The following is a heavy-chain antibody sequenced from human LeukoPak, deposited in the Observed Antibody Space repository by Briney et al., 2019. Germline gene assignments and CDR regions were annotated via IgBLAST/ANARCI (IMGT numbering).Heavy chain of an antibody. CDR3: ARDMVADY. Sequence: GGSLRLSCAASGFTFSYYNMNWVRQAPGKGLEWVSFISSSSSSMSHADSVKGRFTISRDNAKNSLYLQMNSLRAEDTAVYYCARDMVADYWGQGTLVTVSS. CDR2: ISSSSSSM. J-gene: IGHJ4*02. V-gene: IGHV3-48*04. D-gene: IGHD2-15*01. CDR1: GFTFSYYN.